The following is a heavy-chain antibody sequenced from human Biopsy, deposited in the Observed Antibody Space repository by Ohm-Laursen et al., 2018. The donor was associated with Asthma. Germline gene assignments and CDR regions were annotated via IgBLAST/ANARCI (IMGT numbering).Heavy chain of an antibody. J-gene: IGHJ6*02. V-gene: IGHV3-30*18. D-gene: IGHD3-10*01. Sequence: SLRLSCTASGFSLNSYGMHWVRQAPGKGLEWVAVMSFDGRQTYYADSVKGRFTISRDNSKNTLYLQMNSLRAEGTAVYYCAKDVVWFRELGGMDVWGQGTTVTVSS. CDR2: MSFDGRQT. CDR3: AKDVVWFRELGGMDV. CDR1: GFSLNSYG.